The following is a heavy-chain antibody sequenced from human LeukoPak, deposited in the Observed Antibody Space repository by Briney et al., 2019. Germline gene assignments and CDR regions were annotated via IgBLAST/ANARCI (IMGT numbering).Heavy chain of an antibody. V-gene: IGHV1-8*01. CDR2: MNPNSGNT. CDR3: ARNRRYYGSGSYYYGMDV. J-gene: IGHJ6*02. D-gene: IGHD3-10*01. CDR1: GCTFTSYD. Sequence: ASVKVSCKASGCTFTSYDINWVRQATGQGLEWMGWMNPNSGNTGYAQKFQGRVTMTRNTSISTAYMELSSLRSEDTAVYYCARNRRYYGSGSYYYGMDVWGQGTTVTVSS.